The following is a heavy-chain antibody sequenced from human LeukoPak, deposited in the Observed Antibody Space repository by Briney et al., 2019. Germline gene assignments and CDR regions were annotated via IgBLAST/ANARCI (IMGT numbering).Heavy chain of an antibody. D-gene: IGHD3-3*01. Sequence: ASVKVSCKVSGYTLTELSMHWVRQAPGKGLEWMGGFDPEDGETIYAQKFQGRVTMTEDTSTDTAYMELSSLRSEGTAVYYCASTYYDFWSGATFDYWGQGTLVTVSS. J-gene: IGHJ4*02. CDR3: ASTYYDFWSGATFDY. CDR1: GYTLTELS. V-gene: IGHV1-24*01. CDR2: FDPEDGET.